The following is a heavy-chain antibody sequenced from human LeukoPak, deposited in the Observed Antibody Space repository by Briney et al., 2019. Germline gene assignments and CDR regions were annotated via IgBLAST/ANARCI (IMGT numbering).Heavy chain of an antibody. CDR3: ARRGYDYSIDY. D-gene: IGHD5-12*01. V-gene: IGHV4-38-2*01. CDR1: GYSISSGYY. J-gene: IGHJ4*02. CDR2: IYHSGST. Sequence: PSETLSLTCAVSGYSISSGYYWGWIRQPPGKGLEWIGSIYHSGSTYYNPSLKSRVTISVDTSKNQFSLKLSSVTAADTAVYYCARRGYDYSIDYWGQGTPVTVSS.